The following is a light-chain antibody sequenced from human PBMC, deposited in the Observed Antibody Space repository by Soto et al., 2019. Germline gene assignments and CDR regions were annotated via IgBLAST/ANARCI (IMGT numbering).Light chain of an antibody. CDR3: LQHNNYPPT. J-gene: IGKJ1*01. CDR1: QDIRID. Sequence: DIQMTQSPSSLSASVGDRVTITCRASQDIRIDLGWFQQKPGKAPKHLIYAASSLQSGVPSRFSGSGSGTEFTLTISSLQPEDFATYYCLQHNNYPPTFGQGTKVEI. CDR2: AAS. V-gene: IGKV1-17*01.